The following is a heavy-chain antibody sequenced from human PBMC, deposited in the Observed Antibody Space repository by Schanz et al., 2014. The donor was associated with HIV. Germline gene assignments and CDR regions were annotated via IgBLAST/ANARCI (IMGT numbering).Heavy chain of an antibody. CDR3: ARKMSISNQWLRALYSNYGMDV. CDR2: MNPNSGNT. D-gene: IGHD5-12*01. J-gene: IGHJ6*02. CDR1: GYTFTSYD. V-gene: IGHV1-8*01. Sequence: QVHLVQSGAEVKKPGASVKVSCKASGYTFTSYDINWVRQATGQGLEWMGWMNPNSGNTGFAQKFQGRVTMTRNTSINTAYMEMSGLKSEDTAVYYCARKMSISNQWLRALYSNYGMDVWGQGTTVTVSS.